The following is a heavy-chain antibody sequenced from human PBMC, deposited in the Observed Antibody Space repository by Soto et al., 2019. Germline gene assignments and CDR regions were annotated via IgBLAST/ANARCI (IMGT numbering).Heavy chain of an antibody. CDR2: ISYDGSNK. CDR3: VRSPYSVSSLAYFAY. CDR1: GFTFSSYG. V-gene: IGHV3-30*03. J-gene: IGHJ4*02. D-gene: IGHD1-26*01. Sequence: QVQLVESGGGVVQPGRSLRLSCAASGFTFSSYGMHWVRQAPGKGLEWVAVISYDGSNKYYADSVKGRFTISRDNSKNTLYLQMNSLRAENTAVYYCVRSPYSVSSLAYFAYWGQGTLVTVSS.